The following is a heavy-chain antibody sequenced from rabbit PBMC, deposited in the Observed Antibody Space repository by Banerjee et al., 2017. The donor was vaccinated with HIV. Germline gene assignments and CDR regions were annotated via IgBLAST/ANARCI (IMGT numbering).Heavy chain of an antibody. J-gene: IGHJ4*01. V-gene: IGHV1S7*01. Sequence: QQLKETGGGLVQPGGSLTLSCKASGFDFNSYYMSWVRQAPGKGLEWIGTIHVPRRRTYYASWVNGRFTISSHNAQNTVDLQMTSLTAADTATHFCARGTGGGGDGLNLWGPGTLVTVS. CDR3: ARGTGGGGDGLNL. D-gene: IGHD2-1*01. CDR1: GFDFNSYY. CDR2: IHVPRRRT.